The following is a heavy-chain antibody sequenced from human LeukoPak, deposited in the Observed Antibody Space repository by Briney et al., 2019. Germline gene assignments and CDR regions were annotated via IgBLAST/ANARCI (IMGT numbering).Heavy chain of an antibody. CDR3: AKDERPNGDQPGPVDY. V-gene: IGHV3-9*01. J-gene: IGHJ4*02. D-gene: IGHD4-17*01. CDR2: ISWNSGSI. CDR1: GFTFDDYA. Sequence: PGGSLRLSCTASGFTFDDYAMHWVRQAPGKGLEWVSGISWNSGSIGYADSVKGRFTISRDNAKNSLYLQMNSLRAEDTALYYCAKDERPNGDQPGPVDYWGQGTLVTVSS.